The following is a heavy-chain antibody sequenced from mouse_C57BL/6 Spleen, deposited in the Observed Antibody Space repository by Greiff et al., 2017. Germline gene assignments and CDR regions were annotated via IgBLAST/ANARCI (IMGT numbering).Heavy chain of an antibody. J-gene: IGHJ2*01. V-gene: IGHV1-43*01. CDR1: GYSFTGYY. D-gene: IGHD2-4*01. CDR2: INPSTGGT. Sequence: EVQLQQSGPELVKPGASVKISCKASGYSFTGYYMHWVKQSSEKSLEWIGEINPSTGGTSYNQKFKGKATLTVDKSSSTAYMQLKSLTSEDSAVYYCARHGATGSYYDYDGAFDYWGQGTTLTVSS. CDR3: ARHGATGSYYDYDGAFDY.